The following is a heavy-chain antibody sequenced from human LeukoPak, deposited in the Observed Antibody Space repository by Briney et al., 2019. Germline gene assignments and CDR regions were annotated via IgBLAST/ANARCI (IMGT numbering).Heavy chain of an antibody. CDR3: ARASLWYGRFDY. Sequence: SETLSLTCTVSGGSISSYYWSWIRQPPGKGLEWIGYIYHSGSTYYNSSLKSRVTISVDRSKNQFSLKLSSVTAADTAVYYCARASLWYGRFDYWGQGTLVTVSS. J-gene: IGHJ4*02. CDR1: GGSISSYY. V-gene: IGHV4-59*12. D-gene: IGHD6-13*01. CDR2: IYHSGST.